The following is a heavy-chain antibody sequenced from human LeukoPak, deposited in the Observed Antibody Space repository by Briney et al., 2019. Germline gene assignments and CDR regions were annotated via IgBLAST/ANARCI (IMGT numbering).Heavy chain of an antibody. D-gene: IGHD2-15*01. J-gene: IGHJ4*02. CDR2: IYQSGGT. Sequence: TLSLTCAVSGGSISSGGYSWSWIRQPPGKGLEWIGYIYQSGGTYYNPSLKSRVTISIDRSKNQFSLKLSSVTAADTAVYFCARDIGGLDDYWGQGTLVTVSS. V-gene: IGHV4-30-2*01. CDR3: ARDIGGLDDY. CDR1: GGSISSGGYS.